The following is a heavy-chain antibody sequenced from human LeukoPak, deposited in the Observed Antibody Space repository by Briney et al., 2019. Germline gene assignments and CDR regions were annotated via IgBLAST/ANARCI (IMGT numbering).Heavy chain of an antibody. CDR3: ARDRETAADYYFDY. Sequence: TGGSLRLSCAASGFTFVKHALHWVRQSPGKGLEWVAVISYDENDKQYAESVKGRVTISRDNSKNTVSLQMDTLGPEDTAVYYCARDRETAADYYFDYWGQGTLVTVSS. D-gene: IGHD6-13*01. CDR1: GFTFVKHA. J-gene: IGHJ4*02. CDR2: ISYDENDK. V-gene: IGHV3-30*04.